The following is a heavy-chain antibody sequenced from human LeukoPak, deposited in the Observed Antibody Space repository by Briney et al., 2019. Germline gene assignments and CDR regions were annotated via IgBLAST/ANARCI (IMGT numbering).Heavy chain of an antibody. Sequence: SETLSLTCTVSGGSISSYYWSWIRQPPGKGLEWIGYIYYSGSTNYNPSLKSRVTISVDTSKNQFSPKLSSVTAADTAVYYCARHYCSGGSCQGFDPWGQGTLVTVSP. V-gene: IGHV4-59*01. D-gene: IGHD2-15*01. CDR3: ARHYCSGGSCQGFDP. J-gene: IGHJ5*02. CDR1: GGSISSYY. CDR2: IYYSGST.